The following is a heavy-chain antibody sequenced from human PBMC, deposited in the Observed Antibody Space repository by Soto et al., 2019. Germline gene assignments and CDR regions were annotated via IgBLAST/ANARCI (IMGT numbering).Heavy chain of an antibody. CDR1: GGSISSGDYY. D-gene: IGHD2-8*01. V-gene: IGHV4-30-4*01. CDR2: IYYSGST. J-gene: IGHJ5*02. CDR3: AREEDGNWFDP. Sequence: QVQLQESGPGLVKPSQTLSLTCTVSGGSISSGDYYWSWIRQPPGKGLEWIGYIYYSGSTYYNPSLKSRVTRAVDTSKNRFSLKLSSVTAADTAVYYCAREEDGNWFDPWGQGTLVTVSS.